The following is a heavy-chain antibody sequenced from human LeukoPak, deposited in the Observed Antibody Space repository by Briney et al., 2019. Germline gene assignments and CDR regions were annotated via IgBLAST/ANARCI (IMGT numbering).Heavy chain of an antibody. Sequence: SETLSLTCTVSGGSISSYYWSWLRQPPGKGLEWIGEINHSGSTNYNPSLKSRVTISVDTSKNQFSLKLSSVTAADTAVYYCARSHYYGSGSYYFNYWGQGTLVTVSS. J-gene: IGHJ4*02. CDR2: INHSGST. D-gene: IGHD3-10*01. CDR1: GGSISSYY. CDR3: ARSHYYGSGSYYFNY. V-gene: IGHV4-34*01.